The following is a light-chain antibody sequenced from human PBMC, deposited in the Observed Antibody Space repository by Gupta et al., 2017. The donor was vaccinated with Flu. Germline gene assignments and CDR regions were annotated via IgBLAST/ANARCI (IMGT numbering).Light chain of an antibody. Sequence: QSLLPPPPSASRPPRQMVTLSCTGCSSNSGGGDDVHWYQQVPGTAPKLLIYGNSKRPAGVPDRFSGSKSGTSASLANTGLQAEDEADYYCQSYDSSLSGVVFGGGTKLTVL. CDR1: SSNSGGGDD. J-gene: IGLJ2*01. CDR2: GNS. CDR3: QSYDSSLSGVV. V-gene: IGLV1-40*01.